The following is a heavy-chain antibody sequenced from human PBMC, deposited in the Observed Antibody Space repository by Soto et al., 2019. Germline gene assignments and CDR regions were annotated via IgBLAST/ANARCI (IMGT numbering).Heavy chain of an antibody. CDR2: TYYRSKWYN. CDR1: GDSVSSNSAA. D-gene: IGHD3-22*01. Sequence: PSQTLSLTCAISGDSVSSNSAAWNWIRQSPSRGLEWLGRTYYRSKWYNDYAVSVKSRITINPDTSKNQFSLQLNSVTPEDTAVYYCARGTSSYYDSSGYVRQYYYGMDVWGQGTTVTVSS. J-gene: IGHJ6*02. V-gene: IGHV6-1*01. CDR3: ARGTSSYYDSSGYVRQYYYGMDV.